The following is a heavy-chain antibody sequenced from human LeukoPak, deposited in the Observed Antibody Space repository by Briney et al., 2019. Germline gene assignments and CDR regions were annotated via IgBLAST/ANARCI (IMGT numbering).Heavy chain of an antibody. Sequence: ASVKVSCKASGYTFTSCAMNWVRQAPGQGLEWMGWINTNTGNPTYAQGFTGRFVFSLDTSVSTAYLQISSLKAEDTAVYYCARTTMVRGTYYMDVWGKGTTVTVSS. D-gene: IGHD3-10*01. CDR3: ARTTMVRGTYYMDV. CDR2: INTNTGNP. CDR1: GYTFTSCA. V-gene: IGHV7-4-1*02. J-gene: IGHJ6*03.